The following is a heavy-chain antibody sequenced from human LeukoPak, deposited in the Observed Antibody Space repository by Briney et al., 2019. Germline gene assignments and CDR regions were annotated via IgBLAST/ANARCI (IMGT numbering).Heavy chain of an antibody. J-gene: IGHJ4*02. V-gene: IGHV4-34*01. CDR2: INHSGST. CDR1: GGSFSGYY. CDR3: ARQTGSGLFILP. Sequence: SETLSLTCAVYGGSFSGYYWSWIRQPPGKGLEWIGEINHSGSTNYNPSLRSRVTISVDTSKNQFSLRLTSVTAADTAVYYCARQTGSGLFILPGGQGTLVTVSS. D-gene: IGHD3/OR15-3a*01.